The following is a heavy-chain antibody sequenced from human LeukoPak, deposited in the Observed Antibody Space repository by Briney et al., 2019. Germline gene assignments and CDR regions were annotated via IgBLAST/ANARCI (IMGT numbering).Heavy chain of an antibody. CDR3: VKSGGYGLIDY. V-gene: IGHV4-39*01. D-gene: IGHD1-26*01. J-gene: IGHJ4*02. CDR1: GASISGGVYN. CDR2: IYYTGNT. Sequence: SETLSLTCALSGASISGGVYNSGWSCQSPGKGLEWIGNIYYTGNTYYNASLQSRVTISIDTSENQFSLRLSSVTTADTAMYYCVKSGGYGLIDYWGPGTLVTVSS.